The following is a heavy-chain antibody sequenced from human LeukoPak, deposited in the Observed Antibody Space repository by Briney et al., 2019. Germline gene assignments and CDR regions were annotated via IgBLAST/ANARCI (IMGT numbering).Heavy chain of an antibody. CDR1: GYTFTGYY. CDR3: ARERWPDILTGQYYYYGMDV. J-gene: IGHJ6*02. D-gene: IGHD3-9*01. CDR2: INPNSGGT. V-gene: IGHV1-2*02. Sequence: GASVKVSCKASGYTFTGYYMHWVRQAPGQGLEWMGWINPNSGGTNYAQKFQGRVTMTRDTSISTAYMELSRLRSDDTAVYYCARERWPDILTGQYYYYGMDVWGQGTTVTVSS.